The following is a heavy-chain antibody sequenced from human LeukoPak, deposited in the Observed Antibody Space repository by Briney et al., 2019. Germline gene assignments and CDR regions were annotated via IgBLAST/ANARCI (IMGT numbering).Heavy chain of an antibody. CDR3: AGIGYSYGSLFDY. D-gene: IGHD5-18*01. V-gene: IGHV4-39*01. J-gene: IGHJ4*02. CDR2: IYYSGST. CDR1: GGSISSSSYY. Sequence: PSETLSLTCTVSGGSISSSSYYWGWIRPPPGKGLEWIGSIYYSGSTYYNPSLKSRVTISVDTSKNQFSLKLSSVTAADTAVYYCAGIGYSYGSLFDYWGQGTLVTVSS.